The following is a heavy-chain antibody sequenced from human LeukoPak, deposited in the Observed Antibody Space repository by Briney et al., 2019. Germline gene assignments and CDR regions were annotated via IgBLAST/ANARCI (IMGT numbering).Heavy chain of an antibody. CDR2: IYRGGST. CDR3: ARDDNLDY. CDR1: GFTVSSIY. J-gene: IGHJ4*02. V-gene: IGHV3-53*01. Sequence: PGGSLRLSCAASGFTVSSIYMSWVRQAPGKGLEWVSVIYRGGSTYYADSVKGRFTISRDKSKNTLYLQMNSLRAEDTAMYYCARDDNLDYWGQGTLVTVSS.